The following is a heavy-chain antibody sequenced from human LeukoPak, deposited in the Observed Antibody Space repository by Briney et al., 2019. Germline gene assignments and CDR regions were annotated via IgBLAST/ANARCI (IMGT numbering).Heavy chain of an antibody. V-gene: IGHV1-8*01. J-gene: IGHJ5*02. CDR1: GYTFTNYD. CDR3: ARDIAGATKGGWFDT. Sequence: ASVKVSCKASGYTFTNYDINWVRQATGQGLEWMGWMNPNSGNTGYAQKFQGRVTMTRNTSISTAYMELSSLRSEDTALYYCARDIAGATKGGWFDTWGQATPVTVSS. D-gene: IGHD1-26*01. CDR2: MNPNSGNT.